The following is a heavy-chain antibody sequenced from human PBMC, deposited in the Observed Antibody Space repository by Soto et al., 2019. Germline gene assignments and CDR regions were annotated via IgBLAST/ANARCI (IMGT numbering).Heavy chain of an antibody. CDR3: AGVPLWFGELGWFDP. J-gene: IGHJ5*02. CDR2: INPKSGGT. V-gene: IGHV1-2*02. Sequence: XSVKGSWKASENIFTGYYIHWIRQAPGQGLEWMGWINPKSGGTSYAQNFQGRVTMTRDTSISTVYMELSRARSDDTAVYYCAGVPLWFGELGWFDPWGQGTLVTVSS. CDR1: ENIFTGYY. D-gene: IGHD3-10*01.